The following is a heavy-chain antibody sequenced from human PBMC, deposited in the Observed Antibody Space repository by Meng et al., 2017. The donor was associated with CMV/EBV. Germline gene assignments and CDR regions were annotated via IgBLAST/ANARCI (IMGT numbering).Heavy chain of an antibody. V-gene: IGHV4-34*01. J-gene: IGHJ4*02. Sequence: QVQRPPWGGGLLKPSETLSLTCAVYGGSFSGYYWSWIRQPPGKGLEWIGEINHSGSTNYNPSLKSRVTISVDTSKNQFSLKLSSVTAADTAVYYCASSLTYPDYWGQGTLVTVSS. D-gene: IGHD2-15*01. CDR2: INHSGST. CDR1: GGSFSGYY. CDR3: ASSLTYPDY.